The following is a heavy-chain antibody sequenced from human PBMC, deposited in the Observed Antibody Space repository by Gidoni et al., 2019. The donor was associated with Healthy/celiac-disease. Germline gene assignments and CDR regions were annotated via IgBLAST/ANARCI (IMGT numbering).Heavy chain of an antibody. CDR2: ISGSGGST. V-gene: IGHV3-23*01. J-gene: IGHJ6*02. CDR3: AKVEQWLGGYYYYGMDV. D-gene: IGHD6-19*01. Sequence: EVQLLESGGGLVQPGGSLRLSCAASGFTFSSYAMSWVRQAPGKGLGWVSAISGSGGSTYYADSVKGRFTISRDNSKNTLYLQMNSLRAEDTAVYYCAKVEQWLGGYYYYGMDVWGQGTTVTVSS. CDR1: GFTFSSYA.